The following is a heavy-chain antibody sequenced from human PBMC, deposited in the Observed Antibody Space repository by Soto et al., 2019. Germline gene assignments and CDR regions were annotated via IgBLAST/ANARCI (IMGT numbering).Heavy chain of an antibody. D-gene: IGHD2-15*01. V-gene: IGHV3-23*01. CDR1: GFTFSTYG. CDR3: ASCSSGSCYRSKPLDY. Sequence: GGSLRLCCAASGFTFSTYGMTWVRQAPRKGLEWVSSISGDSGSTLSAGSVQGRFTISRDNSKNTLYLQMNSLRAEDTAVYYCASCSSGSCYRSKPLDYWGQGIMVTVSS. CDR2: ISGDSGST. J-gene: IGHJ4*02.